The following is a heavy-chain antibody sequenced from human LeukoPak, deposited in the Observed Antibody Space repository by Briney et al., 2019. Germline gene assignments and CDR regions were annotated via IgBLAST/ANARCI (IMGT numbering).Heavy chain of an antibody. CDR1: GYTLTELS. J-gene: IGHJ6*02. CDR2: FDPEDGET. CDR3: ATRGVLRFLEWLSPPYHYYGMDV. D-gene: IGHD3-3*01. Sequence: ASVKVSCKVSGYTLTELSMHWVRQAPGKGLEWMGGFDPEDGETIYAQKFQGRVTMTEDTSTDTAYMELSSLRSEDTAVYYCATRGVLRFLEWLSPPYHYYGMDVWGQGTTVTVSS. V-gene: IGHV1-24*01.